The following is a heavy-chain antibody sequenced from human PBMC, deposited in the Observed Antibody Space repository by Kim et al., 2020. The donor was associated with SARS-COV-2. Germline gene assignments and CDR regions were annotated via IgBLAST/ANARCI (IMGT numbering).Heavy chain of an antibody. V-gene: IGHV1-3*01. CDR3: ARVYLNSTYGYFAMDV. J-gene: IGHJ6*02. Sequence: ASVKVSCKASGYTFTSYAIHWVRQAPGQRLEWMGWINAGNGRTKFSRKFQGRITMTRDTSANIASMELSSLRSEDTAVYYCARVYLNSTYGYFAMDVWGQGTTVTVSS. CDR1: GYTFTSYA. D-gene: IGHD4-17*01. CDR2: INAGNGRT.